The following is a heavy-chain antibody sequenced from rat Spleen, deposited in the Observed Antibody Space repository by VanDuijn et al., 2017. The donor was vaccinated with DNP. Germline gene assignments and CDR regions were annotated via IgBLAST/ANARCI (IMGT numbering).Heavy chain of an antibody. CDR3: ARDTMMAPFDY. D-gene: IGHD1-12*02. V-gene: IGHV5-19*01. CDR2: ITPSGDGT. Sequence: EVQLVESGGGLVQPGRSLKLSCAASGFIFSNYDMAWVRQAPTKGLEWVATITPSGDGTYYRDSVKGRFTVSRDSAKSTLYLQMDSLRSEDTATYYCARDTMMAPFDYWGQGVMVTVSS. J-gene: IGHJ2*01. CDR1: GFIFSNYD.